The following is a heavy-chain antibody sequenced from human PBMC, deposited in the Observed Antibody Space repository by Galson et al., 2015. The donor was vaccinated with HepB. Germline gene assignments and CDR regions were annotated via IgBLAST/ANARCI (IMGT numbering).Heavy chain of an antibody. J-gene: IGHJ2*01. V-gene: IGHV1-2*02. CDR1: GYTFIGYY. Sequence: SVKVSCKASGYTFIGYYVHWARQAPGQGPEWMGWINPNSGGTKYVQKFQGRVTMTRDTSISTAYMELSSLRYDDTAVYYCARDGSSSWPDWYFDLWGRGTLVTVSS. CDR3: ARDGSSSWPDWYFDL. D-gene: IGHD6-13*01. CDR2: INPNSGGT.